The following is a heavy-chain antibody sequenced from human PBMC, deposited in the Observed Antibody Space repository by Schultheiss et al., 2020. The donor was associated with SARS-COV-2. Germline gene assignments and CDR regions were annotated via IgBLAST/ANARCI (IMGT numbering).Heavy chain of an antibody. V-gene: IGHV1-8*01. D-gene: IGHD3-3*01. CDR1: GYTFTSYD. CDR3: ARTETIFGVVTGYFDY. CDR2: MNPNSGNT. Sequence: GESLKISCKASGYTFTSYDINWVRQATGQGLEWMGWMNPNSGNTGYAQKFQGRVTMTRNTSISTAYMELSSLRSEDTAVYYCARTETIFGVVTGYFDYWGQGTLVTVSS. J-gene: IGHJ4*02.